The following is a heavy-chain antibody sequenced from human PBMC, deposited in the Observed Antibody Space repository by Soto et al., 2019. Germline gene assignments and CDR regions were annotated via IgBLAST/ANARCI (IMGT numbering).Heavy chain of an antibody. CDR1: GFTFSDYY. D-gene: IGHD3-9*01. CDR2: ISSSGSTI. Sequence: GGSLRLSCAASGFTFSDYYMSWIRQAPGKGLEWVSYISSSGSTIYYADSVEGRFTISRDNAKNSLYLQMNSLRAEDTAVYYCARDAALLRYFDWLDHFDYWGQGTLVTVSS. V-gene: IGHV3-11*01. J-gene: IGHJ4*02. CDR3: ARDAALLRYFDWLDHFDY.